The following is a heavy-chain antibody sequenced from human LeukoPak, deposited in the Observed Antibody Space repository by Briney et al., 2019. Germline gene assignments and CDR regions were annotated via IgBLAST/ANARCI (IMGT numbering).Heavy chain of an antibody. D-gene: IGHD2-2*01. CDR1: GYTFTDCY. CDR3: ARANFLYCSSSTCLFDY. J-gene: IGHJ4*02. V-gene: IGHV1-2*02. CDR2: INPNDGDT. Sequence: GASVKVSCKASGYTFTDCYMHWVRQAPGQGFDWVGWINPNDGDTNYAQKFQGRVTMTRDTSISTAHMEVSRLRSDDTAVYYCARANFLYCSSSTCLFDYWGQGTLVTVSS.